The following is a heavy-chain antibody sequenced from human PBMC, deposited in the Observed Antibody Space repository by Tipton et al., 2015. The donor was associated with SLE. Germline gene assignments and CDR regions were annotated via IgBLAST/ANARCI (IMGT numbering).Heavy chain of an antibody. CDR1: GGSIGSYY. J-gene: IGHJ3*02. V-gene: IGHV4-59*01. CDR2: IYYSGST. Sequence: TLSLTCTVSGGSIGSYYWSWIRQPPGKGLEWIGYIYYSGSTNYNPSLKSRVTISVDTSKNQFSLKLSSVTAADTAVYYCARDYYGSGFDAFDIWGQGTMVTVSS. CDR3: ARDYYGSGFDAFDI. D-gene: IGHD3-10*01.